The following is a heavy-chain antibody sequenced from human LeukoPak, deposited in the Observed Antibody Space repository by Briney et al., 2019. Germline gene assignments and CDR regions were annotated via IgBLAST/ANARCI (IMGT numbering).Heavy chain of an antibody. CDR2: ITGDGSNT. Sequence: HSGGSLRLSCAGSGFTFSNYLIHWVRQAPGKGLVWVSRITGDGSNTLYADSVQGRFTISRDNAKNTVYLQMNSLRAEDTAVYYCATDWGGWTTWGQGTLVTVSS. CDR3: ATDWGGWTT. V-gene: IGHV3-74*01. D-gene: IGHD3-16*01. J-gene: IGHJ5*02. CDR1: GFTFSNYL.